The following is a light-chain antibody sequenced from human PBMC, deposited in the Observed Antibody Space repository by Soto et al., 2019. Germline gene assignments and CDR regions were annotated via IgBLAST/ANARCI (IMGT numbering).Light chain of an antibody. CDR3: QPYGTSPLT. CDR1: QTVSSNY. J-gene: IGKJ4*01. CDR2: SAS. V-gene: IGKV3-20*01. Sequence: EIVLTQSPGTLSLSPGERATLSCRASQTVSSNYLAWYQQKPGQAPRLLIYSASTRATGIPDRFSGSGSGTDFTLTISRLEPEDFAVYYCQPYGTSPLTFGGGTKVDIK.